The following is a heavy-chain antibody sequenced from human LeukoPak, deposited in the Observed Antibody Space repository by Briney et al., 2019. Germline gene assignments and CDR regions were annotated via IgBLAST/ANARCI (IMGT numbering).Heavy chain of an antibody. V-gene: IGHV4-30-4*01. D-gene: IGHD2-15*01. CDR3: ARELGYCSGGSCYKDWYFDL. Sequence: PSETLSLTCTVSGGSISSGDYYRSWIRQPPGKGLEWIGYIYYSGSTYYNPSLKSRVTISLDTSKNQFSLKLSSVTAADTAVYYCARELGYCSGGSCYKDWYFDLWGRGTLVTVSS. CDR2: IYYSGST. J-gene: IGHJ2*01. CDR1: GGSISSGDYY.